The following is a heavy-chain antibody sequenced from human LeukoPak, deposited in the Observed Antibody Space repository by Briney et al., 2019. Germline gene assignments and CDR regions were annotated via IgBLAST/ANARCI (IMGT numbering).Heavy chain of an antibody. D-gene: IGHD5-24*01. J-gene: IGHJ4*02. CDR2: ISAVNGDI. V-gene: IGHV1-18*01. CDR1: GYTFRSSG. CDR3: ARDGMATILGTFDY. Sequence: ASVKVSCKTSGYTFRSSGISWVRQAPGRGLEWMGWISAVNGDIHPAQKFQDRATMTTDTSTSTAYMELRSLRSDDTAVYYCARDGMATILGTFDYWGQGTLVTVSS.